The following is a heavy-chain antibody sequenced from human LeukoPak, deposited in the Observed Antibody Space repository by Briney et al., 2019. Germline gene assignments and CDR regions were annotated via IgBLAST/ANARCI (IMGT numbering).Heavy chain of an antibody. CDR2: ISASGSNI. V-gene: IGHV3-48*01. CDR1: GFTFSSYS. Sequence: GGSLRLSCAASGFTFSSYSVNWVRQAPGKGLEWVSYISASGSNIYYLDSVKGRFTVSRDNAMNSLFLQMDRPRAEDTAVYYCVRVKGTYFDFWGQGTLVTVSS. D-gene: IGHD1-1*01. CDR3: VRVKGTYFDF. J-gene: IGHJ4*02.